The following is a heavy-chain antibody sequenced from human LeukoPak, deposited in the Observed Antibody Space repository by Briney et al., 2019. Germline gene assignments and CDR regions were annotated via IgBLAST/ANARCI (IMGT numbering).Heavy chain of an antibody. Sequence: GASVKVCCKASGYTFTSQYVHWVRQAPGRGVEWMGIINPSGGSTRYAQKFQGRVTMTRDTSTSTVYMELKRLRSEDTAVYYCASWLGENDALDIWGQGTMVTVSS. J-gene: IGHJ3*02. CDR1: GYTFTSQY. D-gene: IGHD3-10*01. CDR2: INPSGGST. CDR3: ASWLGENDALDI. V-gene: IGHV1-46*01.